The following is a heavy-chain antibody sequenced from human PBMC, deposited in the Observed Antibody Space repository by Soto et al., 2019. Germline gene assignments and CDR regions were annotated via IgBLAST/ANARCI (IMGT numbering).Heavy chain of an antibody. CDR2: INHSGST. CDR1: GGSFSGYY. CDR3: ARGYYDILTGYYPPDY. Sequence: SETLSLTCAVYGGSFSGYYWSWIRQPPGKGLEWIGEINHSGSTNYNPSLKSRVTISVDTSKNQFSLKLSSVTAADTAVYYCARGYYDILTGYYPPDYWGQGTLVTVSS. J-gene: IGHJ4*02. D-gene: IGHD3-9*01. V-gene: IGHV4-34*01.